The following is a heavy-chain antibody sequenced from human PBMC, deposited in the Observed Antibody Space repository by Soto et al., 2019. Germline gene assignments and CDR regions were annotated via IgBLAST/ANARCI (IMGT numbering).Heavy chain of an antibody. CDR2: IYPRDSDS. D-gene: IGHD3-10*01. Sequence: PGESLKISCKASGYTLSNYWIAWVRQMPGKGLGWMGIIYPRDSDSKYSPAFQGQVTFTVDKSIDTAYLQWTSLEASDTAIYFCARKFAPEFFDSWGQGTLVTVSS. CDR1: GYTLSNYW. CDR3: ARKFAPEFFDS. J-gene: IGHJ4*02. V-gene: IGHV5-51*01.